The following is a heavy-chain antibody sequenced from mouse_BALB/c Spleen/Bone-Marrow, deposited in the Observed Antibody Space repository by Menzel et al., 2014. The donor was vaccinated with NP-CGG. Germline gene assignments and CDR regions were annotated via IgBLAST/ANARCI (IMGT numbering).Heavy chain of an antibody. CDR2: IDPANGNS. CDR3: GPSPHYFGSDDYAMDY. Sequence: VQLQQSGAELVKPGASVKLSCTASGFNIKDTYMHWVKQRPEQGLEWIGRIDPANGNSKYDPKFQGKATITADTSSNTAYLQLSSLTSYDSAVFYCGPSPHYFGSDDYAMDYGDQGASVAVSS. CDR1: GFNIKDTY. V-gene: IGHV14-3*02. D-gene: IGHD1-2*01. J-gene: IGHJ4*01.